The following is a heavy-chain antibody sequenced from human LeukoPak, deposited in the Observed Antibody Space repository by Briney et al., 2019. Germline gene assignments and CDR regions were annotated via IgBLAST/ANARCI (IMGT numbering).Heavy chain of an antibody. Sequence: GGSLRLSCAASGFTFSSYSMNWVRQAPGKGLEWVSSISSSSYIYYADSVKGRFTISRDNAKNSLYLQMNSLRAEDTAVYYCARDRDGLLSVYWGQGTLVTVSS. D-gene: IGHD2-8*01. V-gene: IGHV3-21*01. CDR2: ISSSSYI. J-gene: IGHJ4*02. CDR3: ARDRDGLLSVY. CDR1: GFTFSSYS.